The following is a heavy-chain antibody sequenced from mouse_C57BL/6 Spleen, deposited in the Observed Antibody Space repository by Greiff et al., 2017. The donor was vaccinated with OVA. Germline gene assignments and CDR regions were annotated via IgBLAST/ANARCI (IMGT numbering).Heavy chain of an antibody. CDR2: IDPENGDT. Sequence: EVQLKESGAELVRPGASVKLSCTASGFNIKDDYMHWVKQRPEQGLEWIGWIDPENGDTEYASKFQGKATITADTSSNTAYLQLSSLTSEDTAVYYCTRGSLYYGSSYVDYWGQGTTLTVSS. CDR1: GFNIKDDY. D-gene: IGHD1-1*01. CDR3: TRGSLYYGSSYVDY. J-gene: IGHJ2*01. V-gene: IGHV14-4*01.